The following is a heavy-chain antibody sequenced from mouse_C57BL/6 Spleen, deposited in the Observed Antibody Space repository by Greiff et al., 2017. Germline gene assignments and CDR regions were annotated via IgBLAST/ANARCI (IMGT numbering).Heavy chain of an antibody. D-gene: IGHD6-1*01. Sequence: VQLKQSGPGLVKPSQSLSLTCSVTGYSITSGYYWNWIRQFPGNKLEWMGYISYDGSNNYNPSLKNRISITRDTSKNQFFLKLNSVTTEDTATYYCARDGPPGDWFAYWGQGTLVTVSA. CDR3: ARDGPPGDWFAY. CDR2: ISYDGSN. CDR1: GYSITSGYY. V-gene: IGHV3-6*01. J-gene: IGHJ3*01.